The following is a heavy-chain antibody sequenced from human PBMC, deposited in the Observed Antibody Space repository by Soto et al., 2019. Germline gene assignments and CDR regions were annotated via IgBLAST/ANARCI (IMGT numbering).Heavy chain of an antibody. CDR1: GGSISSYY. D-gene: IGHD1-7*01. Sequence: SETLCLTCTVSGGSISSYYWSWIRQPPGKGLEWIGYIYYSGSTNYNPSLKSRVTISVDTSKNQFSLKLSSVTAADTAVYYCARHEERELLDPWGQGTLVTVSS. CDR3: ARHEERELLDP. CDR2: IYYSGST. J-gene: IGHJ5*02. V-gene: IGHV4-59*08.